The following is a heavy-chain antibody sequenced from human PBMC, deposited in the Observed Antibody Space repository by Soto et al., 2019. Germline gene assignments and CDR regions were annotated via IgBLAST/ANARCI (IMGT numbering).Heavy chain of an antibody. D-gene: IGHD3-3*01. CDR2: IYYSGST. CDR3: ARWGTQTYYDFWSGYYSKKAPVNYGMDV. V-gene: IGHV4-31*03. CDR1: GGSISSGGSD. J-gene: IGHJ6*02. Sequence: QVQLQESGPGLVKPSQTLSLTRTVSGGSISSGGSDWSWIRQHPGKGLEGIGYIYYSGSTYYNPSLKRRVTVSVDTSMSRLCLKLSSVPAADTAVDYCARWGTQTYYDFWSGYYSKKAPVNYGMDVWGQGTTVTVSS.